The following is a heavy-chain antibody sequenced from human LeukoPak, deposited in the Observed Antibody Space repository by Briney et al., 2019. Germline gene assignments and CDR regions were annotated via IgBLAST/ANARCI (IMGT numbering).Heavy chain of an antibody. V-gene: IGHV1-46*01. CDR2: IYPRDGST. CDR3: ARDQEGFDY. J-gene: IGHJ4*02. CDR1: GYTFTSNY. Sequence: ASVKVSCKASGYTFTSNYIHRVRQAPGQGLEWMGMIYPRDGSTSYAQKFQGRVTVTRDTSTSTVHMELSGLRSEDTAVYHCARDQEGFDYWGQGTLVTVSS.